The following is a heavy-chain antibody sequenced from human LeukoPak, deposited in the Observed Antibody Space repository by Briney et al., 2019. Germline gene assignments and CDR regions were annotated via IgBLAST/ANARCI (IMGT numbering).Heavy chain of an antibody. CDR1: GYTFTTYG. Sequence: ASVKVSCKASGYTFTTYGISGVRQAPGQGLEWMGWINAYNSNTNYAQKLQGRVTMTTDTSTSTAYMELRSLRSDDSAVYYCARDGSGTWNDYWGQGTLVTVSS. D-gene: IGHD3-10*01. V-gene: IGHV1-18*01. CDR2: INAYNSNT. J-gene: IGHJ4*02. CDR3: ARDGSGTWNDY.